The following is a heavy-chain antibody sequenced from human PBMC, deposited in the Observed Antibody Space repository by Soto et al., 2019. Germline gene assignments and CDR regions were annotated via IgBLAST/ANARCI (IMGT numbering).Heavy chain of an antibody. Sequence: QVQLVQSGPEVKKPGASVKVSCKASGYTFTNHGISWVRQAPGQGLEWVGWISGYNANTKYAQKFQGRVTISTDTSTNTAYMQTRSLRSHDTAVYYCARDFSPPAYYFDSWGQGTLVTVSS. V-gene: IGHV1-18*04. CDR3: ARDFSPPAYYFDS. CDR1: GYTFTNHG. CDR2: ISGYNANT. J-gene: IGHJ4*02.